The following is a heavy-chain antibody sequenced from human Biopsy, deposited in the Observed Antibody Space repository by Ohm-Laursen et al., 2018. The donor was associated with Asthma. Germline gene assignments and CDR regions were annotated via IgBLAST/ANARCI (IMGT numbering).Heavy chain of an antibody. CDR3: ARPYYDSSGYYYENLSFDY. D-gene: IGHD3-22*01. V-gene: IGHV1-3*01. Sequence: ASVKVSCKASGYTFTSYAMHWVRQAPGQRLEWMGWINAGNGNTKYSQKFQGRVTTTRDTSASTAYMELSSLRSEDTAVYYCARPYYDSSGYYYENLSFDYWGQGTLVTVSS. J-gene: IGHJ4*02. CDR2: INAGNGNT. CDR1: GYTFTSYA.